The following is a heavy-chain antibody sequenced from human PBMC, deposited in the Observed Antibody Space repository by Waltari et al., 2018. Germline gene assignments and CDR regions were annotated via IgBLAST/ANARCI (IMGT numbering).Heavy chain of an antibody. Sequence: EVQLVESGGGLVKPGGSLRLSCAASGFTFSSYSMNWVRQAPGKGLEWVSSISSSSSYIYYADSVKGRFTISRDNAKNSLYLQMNNLRVEDTAVYYCASSLYGDYTQIWGRVFDYWGQGTLVTVSS. CDR1: GFTFSSYS. J-gene: IGHJ4*02. CDR3: ASSLYGDYTQIWGRVFDY. V-gene: IGHV3-21*04. D-gene: IGHD4-17*01. CDR2: ISSSSSYI.